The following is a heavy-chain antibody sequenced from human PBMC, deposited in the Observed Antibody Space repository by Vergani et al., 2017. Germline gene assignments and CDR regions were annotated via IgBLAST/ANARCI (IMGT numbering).Heavy chain of an antibody. CDR3: ARVGARDGYRSIDAFDI. Sequence: QVQLVQSGAEVKKPGSSVKVSCKASGGTFSSYAISWVRQAPGQGLEWMGGIIPILGTANYAQKFQGRVTITADESTSTAYMELSSLRSEDTAVYYCARVGARDGYRSIDAFDIWDRGTMVTVSS. CDR1: GGTFSSYA. D-gene: IGHD5-24*01. CDR2: IIPILGTA. J-gene: IGHJ3*02. V-gene: IGHV1-69*01.